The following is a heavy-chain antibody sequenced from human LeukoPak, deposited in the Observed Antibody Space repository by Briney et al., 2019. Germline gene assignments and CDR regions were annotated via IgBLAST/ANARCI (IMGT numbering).Heavy chain of an antibody. J-gene: IGHJ6*02. V-gene: IGHV3-33*01. CDR3: ARSTQQSYYYYGMDV. Sequence: GGSLRLSCAASGLTFSNYGMHWVRQAPGKGLEWVALIWYDGSNKYYADSVKGRFTISRDNSKNTLYLQMNSLRAEDTAVYYCARSTQQSYYYYGMDVRGQGTTVTVSS. CDR1: GLTFSNYG. D-gene: IGHD1/OR15-1a*01. CDR2: IWYDGSNK.